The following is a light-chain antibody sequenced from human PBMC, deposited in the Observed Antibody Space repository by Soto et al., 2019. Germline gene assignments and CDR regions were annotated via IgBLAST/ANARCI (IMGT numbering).Light chain of an antibody. V-gene: IGLV2-23*02. CDR2: EVS. CDR1: SSDVGSYNL. CDR3: CSYAGSSTLAV. J-gene: IGLJ7*01. Sequence: QSVLTQPASVSGSPGQSITISCTGTSSDVGSYNLVSWYQQHPTKAPKLMIYEVSERPSGVSNRFSGSKSDNTASLTISGLQAEDEADYYCCSYAGSSTLAVFGGGTQLTVF.